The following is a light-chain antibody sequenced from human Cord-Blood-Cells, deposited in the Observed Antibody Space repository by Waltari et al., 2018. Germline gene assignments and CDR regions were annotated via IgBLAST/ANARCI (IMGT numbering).Light chain of an antibody. V-gene: IGKV1-5*01. J-gene: IGKJ2*01. CDR2: DAS. CDR3: QQYNSYSQT. Sequence: DIQITQSPSTLSASVGDRVTITCRASQSISSWLAWYQQKPGKAPKLLIYDASSLESGVPSRFSGSGSGTEFTLTISSLQPDDFATYYCQQYNSYSQTFGQGTKLEIK. CDR1: QSISSW.